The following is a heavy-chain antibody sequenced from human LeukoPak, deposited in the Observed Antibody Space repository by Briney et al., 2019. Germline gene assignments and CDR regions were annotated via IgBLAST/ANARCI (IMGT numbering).Heavy chain of an antibody. V-gene: IGHV3-30-3*01. Sequence: PGGSLRLSCVASGSTLSSYAMNWVRQAPGKGLEWVAVISYDGSNKYYADSVKGRFTISRDNSKNTLYLQMNSLRAEDTAVYYCARGSIAAAGRGNWFDPWGQGTLVTVSS. J-gene: IGHJ5*02. CDR1: GSTLSSYA. CDR3: ARGSIAAAGRGNWFDP. CDR2: ISYDGSNK. D-gene: IGHD6-13*01.